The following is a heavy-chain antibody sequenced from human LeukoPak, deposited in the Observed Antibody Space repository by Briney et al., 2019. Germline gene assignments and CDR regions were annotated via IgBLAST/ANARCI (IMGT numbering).Heavy chain of an antibody. Sequence: GASVKVSCKASGYTFTGYYVHWVRQAPGQGLEWMGWINPNSGDTHYAQKFQGRVTMTRDTSISTAYMELSSLTFDDTAVYYCARDYDFWSGSLIDYWAREPWSPSPQ. CDR2: INPNSGDT. CDR1: GYTFTGYY. J-gene: IGHJ4*02. CDR3: ARDYDFWSGSLIDY. V-gene: IGHV1-2*02. D-gene: IGHD3-3*01.